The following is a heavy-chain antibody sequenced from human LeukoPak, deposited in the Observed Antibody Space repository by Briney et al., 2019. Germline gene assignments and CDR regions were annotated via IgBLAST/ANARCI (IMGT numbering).Heavy chain of an antibody. D-gene: IGHD5-12*01. J-gene: IGHJ4*02. CDR1: GYTFTGYF. CDR2: INPYSGGT. Sequence: ASVKVSCKASGYTFTGYFTHWVRQAPGQGLEWMGWINPYSGGTNFAQKFQGRVTVTGDTSTSTVYMEVSRLRSDDTAIYCCARGRGFSGYDPFDYWGQGTLVTVSS. CDR3: ARGRGFSGYDPFDY. V-gene: IGHV1-2*02.